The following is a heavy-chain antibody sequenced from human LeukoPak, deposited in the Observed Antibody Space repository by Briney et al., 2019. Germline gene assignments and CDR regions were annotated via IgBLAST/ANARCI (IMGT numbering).Heavy chain of an antibody. CDR1: GDRFTSYW. V-gene: IGHV5-51*01. J-gene: IGHJ5*02. Sequence: GESLKISCKGYGDRFTSYWVAWVRQMPGKGLEWMGIIFPGDSDTRYSPSIRGQVTISVDRSISTAYLQWSSLEASDTAIYYCARRPLHSQNWLAPWGQGTLVTVSS. CDR2: IFPGDSDT. CDR3: ARRPLHSQNWLAP.